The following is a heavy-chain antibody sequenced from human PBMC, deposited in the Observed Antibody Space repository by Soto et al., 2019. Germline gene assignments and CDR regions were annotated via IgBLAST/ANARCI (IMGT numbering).Heavy chain of an antibody. CDR1: GFTFSSYG. D-gene: IGHD2-2*01. CDR3: AKDAFAADPQYQLEVRRGGMDV. CDR2: ISYDGSNK. Sequence: QVQLVESGGGVVQPGRSLRLSCAASGFTFSSYGMHWVRQAPGKGLEWVAVISYDGSNKYYADSVKGRFTISRDNSKNTLYLQMNSLRAEDTAVYYCAKDAFAADPQYQLEVRRGGMDVWGQGTTVTVSS. V-gene: IGHV3-30*18. J-gene: IGHJ6*02.